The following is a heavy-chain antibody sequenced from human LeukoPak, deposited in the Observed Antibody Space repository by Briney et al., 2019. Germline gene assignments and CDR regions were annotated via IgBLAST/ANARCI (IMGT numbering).Heavy chain of an antibody. V-gene: IGHV3-74*01. J-gene: IGHJ4*02. CDR1: GFTFSSYW. CDR3: ARVRYCGSTSCSTYFDY. CDR2: INTDDSST. Sequence: PGGSLRLSCAASGFTFSSYWMHWVRQAPGKGLAWVSRINTDDSSTTYPDTVKGRFTISRDNAKNTLYLQMSSLRAEDTAVYYCARVRYCGSTSCSTYFDYWGQGTLVTVSS. D-gene: IGHD2-2*02.